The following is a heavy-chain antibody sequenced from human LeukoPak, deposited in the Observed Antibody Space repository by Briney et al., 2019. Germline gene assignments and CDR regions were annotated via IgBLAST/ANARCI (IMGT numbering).Heavy chain of an antibody. CDR1: GYTFTIYD. D-gene: IGHD2-21*01. Sequence: ASVKVSCKASGYTFTIYDINWVRQATGQGLEWMGWMNPNSGNTGYAQKFQGRVTMTRDMSISTAYMELSRLRSDDTAVYYCARFTEACCGGDCPDYWGQGTLVTVSS. CDR3: ARFTEACCGGDCPDY. CDR2: MNPNSGNT. V-gene: IGHV1-8*01. J-gene: IGHJ4*02.